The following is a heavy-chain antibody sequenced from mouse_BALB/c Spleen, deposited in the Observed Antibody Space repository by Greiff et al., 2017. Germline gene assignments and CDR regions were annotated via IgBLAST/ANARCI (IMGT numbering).Heavy chain of an antibody. CDR2: ISDGGSYT. CDR1: GFTFSDYY. V-gene: IGHV5-4*02. D-gene: IGHD1-2*01. CDR3: ARAGTTAPWFAY. J-gene: IGHJ3*01. Sequence: EVQLVESGGGLVKPGGSLKLSCAASGFTFSDYYMYWVRQTPEKRLEWVATISDGGSYTYYPDSVKGRFTISRDNAKNNLYLQMSSLKSEDTAMYYCARAGTTAPWFAYWGQGTLVTVSA.